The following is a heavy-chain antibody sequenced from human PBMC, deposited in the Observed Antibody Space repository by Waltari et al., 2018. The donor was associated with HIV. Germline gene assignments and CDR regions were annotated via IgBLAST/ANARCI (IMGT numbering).Heavy chain of an antibody. CDR2: ILHHGRSD. Sequence: VQLVPSAGGMVQPGGSLRLSCAPSGCPFSNFGMHWVRQAPGKGVEWVAVILHHGRSDHYADSGKGRFTISRDNSKDTLFLEMDNVRPEDTSLYFCAKDRSDFWTGFLDHWGQGALVTVTS. V-gene: IGHV3-30*18. D-gene: IGHD3-3*01. CDR3: AKDRSDFWTGFLDH. CDR1: GCPFSNFG. J-gene: IGHJ4*02.